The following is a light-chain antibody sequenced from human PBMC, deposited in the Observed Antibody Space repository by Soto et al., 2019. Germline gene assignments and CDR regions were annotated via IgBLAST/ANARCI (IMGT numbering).Light chain of an antibody. Sequence: QSALTQPRSVSGSPGQSVTISCTGTSSDVGSYNYVSWYQQHPGKAPKLIIYDVTKRPSGVPDRFSGSKSGNTASLTISGLQAEDEADYYCCSYAGSVVFGGGTKLTV. V-gene: IGLV2-11*01. J-gene: IGLJ2*01. CDR1: SSDVGSYNY. CDR2: DVT. CDR3: CSYAGSVV.